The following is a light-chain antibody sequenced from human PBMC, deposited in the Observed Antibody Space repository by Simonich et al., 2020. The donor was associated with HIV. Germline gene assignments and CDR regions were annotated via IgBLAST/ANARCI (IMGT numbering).Light chain of an antibody. CDR2: LNS. CDR3: MQALQTPYT. Sequence: DIVMPQSPFSLPVTPGEPASIPSRTSQSLLHSNGYNYLDWYLQKPGQSPQLLIYLNSNRASGVPDRFSGSGSGTDFTLKISRVEAEDVGVYYCMQALQTPYTFGQGTKLDFK. V-gene: IGKV2-28*01. J-gene: IGKJ2*01. CDR1: QSLLHSNGYNY.